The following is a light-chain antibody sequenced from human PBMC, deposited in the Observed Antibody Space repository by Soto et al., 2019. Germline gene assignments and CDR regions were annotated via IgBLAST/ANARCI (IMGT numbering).Light chain of an antibody. J-gene: IGLJ2*01. V-gene: IGLV2-14*01. CDR1: SSDVGGYNY. CDR2: DVG. Sequence: QSVLTQPASVSGSPGQSITISCTGTSSDVGGYNYVSWYQQHPGKAPKLMIYDVGNRPSGVSNRFSGSKSGNTASLTISGLQAEDEADYYCSSYTSSRTVIFGGGTKVTVL. CDR3: SSYTSSRTVI.